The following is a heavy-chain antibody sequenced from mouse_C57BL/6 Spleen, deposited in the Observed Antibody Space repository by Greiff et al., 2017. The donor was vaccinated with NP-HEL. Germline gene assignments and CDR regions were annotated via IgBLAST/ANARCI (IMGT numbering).Heavy chain of an antibody. D-gene: IGHD2-1*01. CDR3: ASYGNYEWFAY. J-gene: IGHJ3*01. Sequence: QVQLQQPGAELVRPGSSVKLSCKASGYTFTSYWMHWVKQRPIQGLEWIGNIDPSDSETHYNQKFKDKATLTVDKSSSTAYMQLSSLTSEDSAVYYCASYGNYEWFAYWGQGTLVTVSA. CDR2: IDPSDSET. V-gene: IGHV1-52*01. CDR1: GYTFTSYW.